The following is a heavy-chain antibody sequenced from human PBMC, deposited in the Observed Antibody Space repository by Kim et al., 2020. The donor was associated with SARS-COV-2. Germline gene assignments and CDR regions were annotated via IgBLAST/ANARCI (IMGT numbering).Heavy chain of an antibody. D-gene: IGHD3-10*01. Sequence: GRFTISRDNSKNTLYLQMNSLRAEDTAVYYCAREWRSYYGDYDYYYGMDVWGQGTTVTVSS. CDR3: AREWRSYYGDYDYYYGMDV. V-gene: IGHV3-30*07. J-gene: IGHJ6*02.